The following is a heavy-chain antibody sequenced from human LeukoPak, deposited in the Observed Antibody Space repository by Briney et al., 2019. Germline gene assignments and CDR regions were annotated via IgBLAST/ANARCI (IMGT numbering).Heavy chain of an antibody. J-gene: IGHJ4*02. V-gene: IGHV3-23*01. CDR2: ISGSGGST. Sequence: PGGSLRLSCAASGFTFSSYAMSWVRQAPGKGLEWVSAISGSGGSTYYADSVNGRFTISRDNSKNTLYLQMNSLRAEDTAVYYCAKDGVYYDFWSGYFTYYFDYWGQGTLVTVSS. D-gene: IGHD3-3*01. CDR3: AKDGVYYDFWSGYFTYYFDY. CDR1: GFTFSSYA.